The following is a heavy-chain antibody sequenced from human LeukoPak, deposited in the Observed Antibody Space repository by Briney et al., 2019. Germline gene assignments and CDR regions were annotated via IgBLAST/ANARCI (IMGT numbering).Heavy chain of an antibody. CDR1: GGSISSGGYS. CDR2: TYHSGST. Sequence: SQTLSLTCTVPGGSISSGGYSWSWIRQPPGKALEWIGYTYHSGSTYYNPSLKSRVTISVDRSKNQFSLRLSSVTAADTAVYYCARDAEGDNHWYFDLWGRGTLVTVSS. V-gene: IGHV4-30-2*01. D-gene: IGHD3-9*01. J-gene: IGHJ2*01. CDR3: ARDAEGDNHWYFDL.